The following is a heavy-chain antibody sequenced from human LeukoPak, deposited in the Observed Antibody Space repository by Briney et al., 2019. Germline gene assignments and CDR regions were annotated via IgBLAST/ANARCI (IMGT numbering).Heavy chain of an antibody. D-gene: IGHD3-3*01. V-gene: IGHV5-51*01. CDR2: IYPGDSDT. CDR1: GYSFTSYW. J-gene: IGHJ4*02. CDR3: ARKTYDFWSGYPEAYYFDY. Sequence: GESLKISCNGSGYSFTSYWIGWVRQMPGKGLEWMGIIYPGDSDTRYSPSFQGQVTISADKSISTAYLQWSSLKASDTAMYYCARKTYDFWSGYPEAYYFDYWGQGTLVTVSS.